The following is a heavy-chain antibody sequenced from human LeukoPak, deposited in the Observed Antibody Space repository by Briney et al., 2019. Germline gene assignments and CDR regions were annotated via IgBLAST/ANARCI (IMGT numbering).Heavy chain of an antibody. CDR3: ARGNMLSDFFDF. J-gene: IGHJ3*01. D-gene: IGHD2/OR15-2a*01. V-gene: IGHV4-61*02. CDR1: GGSISSGSYY. Sequence: SQTLSLTCTVSGGSISSGSYYWTWIRQPAGKGLEWIGRIFRPGSTNYNPSLKSRVTISEDTSQNQFSLHLSSVTAADTAVYYCARGNMLSDFFDFWGQGTVVTVSS. CDR2: IFRPGST.